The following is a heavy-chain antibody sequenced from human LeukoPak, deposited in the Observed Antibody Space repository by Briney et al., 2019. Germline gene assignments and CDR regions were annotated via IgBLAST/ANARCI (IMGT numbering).Heavy chain of an antibody. CDR1: GYSFSSGYY. V-gene: IGHV4-38-2*02. CDR2: IYHSGST. J-gene: IGHJ4*02. Sequence: SETLSLTCAVSGYSFSSGYYWGWIRPPPGKGLEWIGSIYHSGSTYYNPSLKSRVTISVDTSKNQFSLKLSSVTAADTAVYYCARDRDYGSGSYYDYWGQGTLVTASS. CDR3: ARDRDYGSGSYYDY. D-gene: IGHD3-10*01.